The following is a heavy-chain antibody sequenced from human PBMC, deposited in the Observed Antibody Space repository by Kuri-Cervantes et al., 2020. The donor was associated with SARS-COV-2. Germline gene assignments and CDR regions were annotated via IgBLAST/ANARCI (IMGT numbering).Heavy chain of an antibody. CDR3: ARQMMSSITIFGVVITRNWFDP. V-gene: IGHV4-30-4*01. J-gene: IGHJ5*02. CDR2: IFYMGST. Sequence: SETLSLTCTVSGASISSDDYYWSWIRQHPGKGLEWIGYIFYMGSTYYNPSLKSRVTISVDTSKNQFSLKLSSVTAADTAVYYCARQMMSSITIFGVVITRNWFDPWGQGTLVTVSS. D-gene: IGHD3-3*01. CDR1: GASISSDDYY.